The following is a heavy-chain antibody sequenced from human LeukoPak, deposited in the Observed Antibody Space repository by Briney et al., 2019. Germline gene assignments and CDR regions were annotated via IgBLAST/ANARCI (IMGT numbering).Heavy chain of an antibody. J-gene: IGHJ4*02. CDR3: ARDTYGDGDH. D-gene: IGHD4-17*01. V-gene: IGHV3-11*04. CDR1: GFTFRKYY. CDR2: IGASGSTR. Sequence: GGSLRLSCAASGFTFRKYYMSWIRQAPGKGPEWVAYIGASGSTRYYRDSVKGRFTIFRDNTESSVYLQMNSLRAEDTAVYYCARDTYGDGDHWGQGILVTVSS.